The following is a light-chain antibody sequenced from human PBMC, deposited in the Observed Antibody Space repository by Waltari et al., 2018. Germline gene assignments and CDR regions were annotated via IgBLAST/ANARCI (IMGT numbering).Light chain of an antibody. Sequence: IVLTQSPGTLSLSPGERATLPCRAGQSVSSDYLAWYQQRPGQAPRLLIFGASSRAAGIPDRFSGSGSGTDFSLTISRLEPEDFAVYYCQQYGSLPWTFGQGTRVEIK. CDR1: QSVSSDY. CDR2: GAS. J-gene: IGKJ1*01. CDR3: QQYGSLPWT. V-gene: IGKV3-20*01.